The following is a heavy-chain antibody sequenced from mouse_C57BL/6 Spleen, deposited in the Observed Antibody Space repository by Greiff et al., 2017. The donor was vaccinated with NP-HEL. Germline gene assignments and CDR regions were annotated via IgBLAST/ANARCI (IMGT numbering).Heavy chain of an antibody. J-gene: IGHJ3*01. Sequence: QVQLQQPGAELVKPGASVKLSCKASGYTFTSYWMQWVKQRPGQGLEWIGEIDPSDSYTNYNQKFKGKATLTVDTSSSTAYMQLSSLTSEDSAVYYCARKYYGSSWGFAYWGQGTLVTVSA. V-gene: IGHV1-50*01. CDR2: IDPSDSYT. CDR3: ARKYYGSSWGFAY. D-gene: IGHD1-1*01. CDR1: GYTFTSYW.